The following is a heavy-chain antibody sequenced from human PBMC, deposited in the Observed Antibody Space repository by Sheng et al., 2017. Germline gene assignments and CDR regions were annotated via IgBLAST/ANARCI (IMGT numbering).Heavy chain of an antibody. CDR3: ARDRVRGYSSSSDYYYYMDV. Sequence: QVQLVQSGAEVKKPGSSVKVSCKASGGTFSSYAISWVRQAPGQGLEWMGGIIPIFGTANYAQKFQGRVTITTDESTSTAYMELSSLRSEDTAVYYCARDRVRGYSSSSDYYYYMDVWGKGTTGHRLL. CDR2: IIPIFGTA. V-gene: IGHV1-69*05. CDR1: GGTFSSYA. D-gene: IGHD6-6*01. J-gene: IGHJ6*03.